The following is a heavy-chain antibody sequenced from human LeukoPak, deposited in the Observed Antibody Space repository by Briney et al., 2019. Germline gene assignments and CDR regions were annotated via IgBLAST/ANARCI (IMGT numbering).Heavy chain of an antibody. CDR2: ISSSGSTI. J-gene: IGHJ3*02. V-gene: IGHV3-11*01. Sequence: GGSLRLSCAASGFTFSDYYMSWVRQAPGKGLEWVSYISSSGSTIYYADSVKGRLTISRDNAKNSLYLQMNSLRAEDTAVYYCARRRAPGAFDIWGQGTMVTVPS. CDR3: ARRRAPGAFDI. CDR1: GFTFSDYY.